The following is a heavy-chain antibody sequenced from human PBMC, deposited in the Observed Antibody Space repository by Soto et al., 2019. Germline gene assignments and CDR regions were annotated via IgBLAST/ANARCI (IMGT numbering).Heavy chain of an antibody. V-gene: IGHV1-69*01. J-gene: IGHJ6*02. D-gene: IGHD6-19*01. CDR3: ARISVAGTRGYYYGMDV. CDR2: IIPIFDIT. Sequence: QVQLVQSGAEVKKPGSSVKVSCKASGGTFSSYAISWVRQAPGQGPEWMGGIIPIFDITKYVQKFQGRVTTTADESTSTAYMELSSLRSDDTAVYYCARISVAGTRGYYYGMDVWGHGTTVTVSS. CDR1: GGTFSSYA.